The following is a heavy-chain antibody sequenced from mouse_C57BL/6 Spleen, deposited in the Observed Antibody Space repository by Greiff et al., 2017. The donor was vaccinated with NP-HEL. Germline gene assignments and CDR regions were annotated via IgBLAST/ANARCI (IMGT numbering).Heavy chain of an antibody. J-gene: IGHJ4*01. CDR2: IYPGDGDT. Sequence: VQRVESGAELVKPGASVKISCKASGYAFSSYWMNWVKQRPGKGLEWFGQIYPGDGDTNYNGKFKGKATLTADKSSSTAYMQLSSLTAEDSAVYFCARYDTGAMDFWGQGTSVTVSS. CDR1: GYAFSSYW. V-gene: IGHV1-80*01. D-gene: IGHD1-1*01. CDR3: ARYDTGAMDF.